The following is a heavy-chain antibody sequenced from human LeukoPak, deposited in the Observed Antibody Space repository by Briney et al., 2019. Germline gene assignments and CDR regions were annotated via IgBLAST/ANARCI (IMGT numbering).Heavy chain of an antibody. D-gene: IGHD6-13*01. CDR2: IYYSGST. J-gene: IGHJ4*02. Sequence: PSETLSLTCTVSGGSISSYYWSWIRQPPGKGLEWIGYIYYSGSTNYNPSLKSRVTISVDTSKNQFSLKLSSVTAADTAVYYCARVAAGTPFDYWGQGTLVTVSS. V-gene: IGHV4-59*01. CDR3: ARVAAGTPFDY. CDR1: GGSISSYY.